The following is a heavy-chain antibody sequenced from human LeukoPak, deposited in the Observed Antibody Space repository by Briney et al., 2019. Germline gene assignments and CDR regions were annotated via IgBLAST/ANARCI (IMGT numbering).Heavy chain of an antibody. V-gene: IGHV3-64*01. CDR2: ISINGGST. J-gene: IGHJ4*02. CDR1: GFTFSSYA. Sequence: GGSLRLSCAASGFTFSSYAMHWVRQAPGKGLEYVSSISINGGSTYYANSVKGRFTISRDNSRNTLYLQMGSLRAEDMALYYCARGGGYSSSPIDYWGQGTLVTVSS. D-gene: IGHD6-13*01. CDR3: ARGGGYSSSPIDY.